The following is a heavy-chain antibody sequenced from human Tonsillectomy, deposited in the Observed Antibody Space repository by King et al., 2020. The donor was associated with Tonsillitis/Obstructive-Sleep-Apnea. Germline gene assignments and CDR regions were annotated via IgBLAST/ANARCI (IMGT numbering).Heavy chain of an antibody. D-gene: IGHD3-3*01. Sequence: TLKESGPVLVKPTETLTLTCTVSGFSLSNARMGVSWIRQPPGKALEWLAHIFSNDEKSYTPTLKSRLTISKDTSKSQVVLTMTNMDPVDTATYYCARIWEWSTFPYTFDYWGQGTLVTVSS. CDR2: IFSNDEK. CDR1: GFSLSNARMG. V-gene: IGHV2-26*01. CDR3: ARIWEWSTFPYTFDY. J-gene: IGHJ4*02.